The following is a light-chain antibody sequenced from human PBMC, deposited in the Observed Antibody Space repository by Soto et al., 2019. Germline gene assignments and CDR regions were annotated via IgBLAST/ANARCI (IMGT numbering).Light chain of an antibody. Sequence: QSALTQPPSASGCPGQSVAIPCTGTSRAVGGYNYVSWYQQHPVKAPKLMIYEVNKRPSGVPDRFSGSKSGNTASLTVSGLQAEDEADYSCSSYAGSSNVFGTGTKLTVL. V-gene: IGLV2-8*01. J-gene: IGLJ1*01. CDR2: EVN. CDR1: SRAVGGYNY. CDR3: SSYAGSSNV.